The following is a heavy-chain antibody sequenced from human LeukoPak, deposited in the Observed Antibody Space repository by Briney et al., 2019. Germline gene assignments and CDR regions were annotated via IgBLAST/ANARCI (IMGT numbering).Heavy chain of an antibody. CDR1: GFTFSDYY. J-gene: IGHJ3*02. CDR2: ISSSGSTI. V-gene: IGHV3-11*04. CDR3: ARDPGQTYYYGSGSYSRAFDI. Sequence: GGSLRLSCAASGFTFSDYYMSWIRQAPGKGLEWVSYISSSGSTIYYADSVKGRFTISRDNAKNSLYLQMNSLRAEDTAVYYCARDPGQTYYYGSGSYSRAFDIRGQGTMVTVSS. D-gene: IGHD3-10*01.